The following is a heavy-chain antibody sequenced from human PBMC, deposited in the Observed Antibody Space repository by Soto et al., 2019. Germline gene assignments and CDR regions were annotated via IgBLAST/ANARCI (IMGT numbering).Heavy chain of an antibody. CDR2: IYYSGST. J-gene: IGHJ4*02. CDR3: ARSPDNTTVTFHFDY. Sequence: QVQLQESGPGLVKPSETLSPTCTVSGGSISSYYWSWIRQPPGKGLEWIGYIYYSGSTNYNPSLKSRVTISVDTSKNQFSLKLSSVTAADTAVYYCARSPDNTTVTFHFDYWGQGTLVTVSS. V-gene: IGHV4-59*01. CDR1: GGSISSYY. D-gene: IGHD4-17*01.